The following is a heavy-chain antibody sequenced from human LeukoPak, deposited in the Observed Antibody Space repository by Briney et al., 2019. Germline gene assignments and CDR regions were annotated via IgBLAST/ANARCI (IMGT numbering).Heavy chain of an antibody. D-gene: IGHD6-19*01. CDR2: IRYDGSYK. CDR3: AKDSSGWSTDAFDI. Sequence: GGSLRLSCAASGFTFSNYVMHWVRQAPGKGLEWVTFIRYDGSYKYNADSVKGRFTISRDNSKNTLYLQMNSLRAEDTAVYYCAKDSSGWSTDAFDIWGQGMMVTVSS. J-gene: IGHJ3*02. V-gene: IGHV3-30*02. CDR1: GFTFSNYV.